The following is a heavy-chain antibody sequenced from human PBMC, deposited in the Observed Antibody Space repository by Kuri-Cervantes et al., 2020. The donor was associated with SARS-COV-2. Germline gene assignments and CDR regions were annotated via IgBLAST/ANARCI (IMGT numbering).Heavy chain of an antibody. CDR2: ISGSGGST. D-gene: IGHD3-16*01. V-gene: IGHV3-23*01. J-gene: IGHJ4*02. Sequence: GESLKISCAASGFTFNTYSMDWVRLAPGKGLEWVSAISGSGGSTYYADSVKGRFTISRDNSKNTLYLQMNSLRAEDTAVYYCARGTLGYWGQGTLVTVSS. CDR3: ARGTLGY. CDR1: GFTFNTYS.